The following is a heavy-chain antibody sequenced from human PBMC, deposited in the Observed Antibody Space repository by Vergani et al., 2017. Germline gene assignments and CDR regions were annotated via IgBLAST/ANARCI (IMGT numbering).Heavy chain of an antibody. CDR3: ARAATIFGVVSNSGYMDV. D-gene: IGHD3-3*01. CDR1: VGTFSSYA. V-gene: IGHV1-69*01. CDR2: INPIFGTA. Sequence: QVQLVQSGAEVKKPGSSVKVSCKASVGTFSSYAISWVRQAPGQGLEWMGGINPIFGTANYAQKLQSRVTITADESTSTAYMELSSLRSEDTAVYYCARAATIFGVVSNSGYMDVWGKGTTVTVSS. J-gene: IGHJ6*03.